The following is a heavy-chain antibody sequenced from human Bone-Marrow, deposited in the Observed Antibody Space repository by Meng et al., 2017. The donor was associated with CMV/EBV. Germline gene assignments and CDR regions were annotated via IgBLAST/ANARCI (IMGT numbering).Heavy chain of an antibody. V-gene: IGHV4-34*01. D-gene: IGHD2-2*02. Sequence: SETLSLTCAVYGGSFSGYYWSWIRQPPGKGLEWTGEINHSGSTNYNPSLKSRVTISVDTSKNQFSLKLSSVTAADTAVYYCARGGVVPAAILNYWGQGTLVTVSS. J-gene: IGHJ4*02. CDR3: ARGGVVPAAILNY. CDR1: GGSFSGYY. CDR2: INHSGST.